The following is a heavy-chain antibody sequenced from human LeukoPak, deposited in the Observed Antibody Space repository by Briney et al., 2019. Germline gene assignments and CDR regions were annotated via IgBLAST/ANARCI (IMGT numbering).Heavy chain of an antibody. V-gene: IGHV3-74*01. CDR2: INSDGSST. J-gene: IGHJ4*02. CDR1: GFTFSSSW. D-gene: IGHD1-26*01. CDR3: ARDGGSYADFDY. Sequence: GGSLRLSCAASGFTFSSSWMHWVRQAPGKGLVWFSRINSDGSSTSYADSVKGRFTISRDNAKNTLYLQMNSLRAEDTAVYYCARDGGSYADFDYWGQGTLVTVSS.